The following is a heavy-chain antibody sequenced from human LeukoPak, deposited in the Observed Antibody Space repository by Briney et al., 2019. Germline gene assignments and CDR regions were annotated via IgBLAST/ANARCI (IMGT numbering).Heavy chain of an antibody. D-gene: IGHD5-12*01. CDR3: ARHKGVYEYSGYDLGGWFNL. J-gene: IGHJ5*02. V-gene: IGHV4-39*01. CDR2: IYYSGST. CDR1: GGSISSSSYY. Sequence: SETLSLTCTVSGGSISSSSYYWGWIRQPPGKGLEWIGSIYYSGSTYYNPSLKSRVTISVDTSKNQFSLKLSSVTAADTAVYYCARHKGVYEYSGYDLGGWFNLWGQGTLVTVSS.